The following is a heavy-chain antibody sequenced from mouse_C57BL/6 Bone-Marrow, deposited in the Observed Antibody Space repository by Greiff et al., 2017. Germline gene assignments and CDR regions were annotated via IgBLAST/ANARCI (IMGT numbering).Heavy chain of an antibody. D-gene: IGHD4-1*01. CDR1: GYAFSTYW. CDR3: ARDWDYFDY. J-gene: IGHJ2*01. CDR2: IYPGDGDT. Sequence: QVQLKQSGAELVKPGASVKISCKVSGYAFSTYWMNWVKKRPGKGLEWIGQIYPGDGDTTYNGKFKGKATLTADKSSSTAYMQLSSLTSEDSAVYFCARDWDYFDYWGQGTTLTVSS. V-gene: IGHV1-80*01.